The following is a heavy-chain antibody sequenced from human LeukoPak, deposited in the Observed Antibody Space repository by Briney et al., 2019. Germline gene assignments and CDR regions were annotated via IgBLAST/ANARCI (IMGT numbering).Heavy chain of an antibody. Sequence: ASVKVSCKASGYTFTSYGISWVRQAPGQGLEGMGWISAYNGNTNYAQKLQGRVTMTTDTSTSTAYMELRSLRSDDTAVYYCARRATYYDILTGYRLGYYFDYWGQGTLVTVSS. V-gene: IGHV1-18*01. CDR3: ARRATYYDILTGYRLGYYFDY. CDR2: ISAYNGNT. CDR1: GYTFTSYG. D-gene: IGHD3-9*01. J-gene: IGHJ4*02.